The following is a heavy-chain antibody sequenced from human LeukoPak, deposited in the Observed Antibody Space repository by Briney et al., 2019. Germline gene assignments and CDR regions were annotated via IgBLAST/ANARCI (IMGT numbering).Heavy chain of an antibody. CDR2: IYTSGST. CDR1: GGSISSYY. V-gene: IGHV4-4*07. J-gene: IGHJ5*02. Sequence: KASETLSLTCTVSGGSISSYYWSWIRQPAGKGLEWIGRIYTSGSTNYNPSLKSRVTMSVDTSKNQFSLKLSSVTAADTAVYYCARDETYYYGSGSSWTFDPWGQGTLVTVSS. CDR3: ARDETYYYGSGSSWTFDP. D-gene: IGHD3-10*01.